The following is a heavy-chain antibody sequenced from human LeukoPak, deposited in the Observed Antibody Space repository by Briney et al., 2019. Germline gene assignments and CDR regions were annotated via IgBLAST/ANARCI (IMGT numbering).Heavy chain of an antibody. J-gene: IGHJ6*02. CDR1: GFTVSSNY. V-gene: IGHV3-66*01. D-gene: IGHD3-22*01. Sequence: SGGSLRLSCAASGFTVSSNYMSWVRQAPGKGLEWVSVIYSGGSTYYADSVKGRFTISRDNSKNTLYLQMNSLRAEDTAMYYCARVTYYYDSSDRTPYGMDVWGQGTTVTVSS. CDR3: ARVTYYYDSSDRTPYGMDV. CDR2: IYSGGST.